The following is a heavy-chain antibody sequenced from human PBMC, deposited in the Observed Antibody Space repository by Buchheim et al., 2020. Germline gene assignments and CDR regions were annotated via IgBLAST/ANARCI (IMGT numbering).Heavy chain of an antibody. CDR3: ARPTPSDSSGWFGANWYFDL. Sequence: QLQLQESGPGLVKPSETLSLTCTVSGGSISSSSYYWGWIRQPPGKGLEWIGSIYYSGSTYYNPSLKSRVTISVDTSKNQFSLKLSSVTAADTAVYYCARPTPSDSSGWFGANWYFDLWGRGTL. V-gene: IGHV4-39*01. D-gene: IGHD6-19*01. CDR1: GGSISSSSYY. J-gene: IGHJ2*01. CDR2: IYYSGST.